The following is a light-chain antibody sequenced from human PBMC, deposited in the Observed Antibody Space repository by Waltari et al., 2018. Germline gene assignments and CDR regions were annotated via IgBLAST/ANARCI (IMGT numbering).Light chain of an antibody. Sequence: QSALTQPPSVSGSPGQSVTNPCTGALGTSNLVSWYHQPTGTVPKLILFHSSERPSGTSTRFAGSRSGNTASLTISGLQSEDEADYYCCSNNEGHTHVFGTGTRVTVL. CDR2: HSS. CDR3: CSNNEGHTHV. V-gene: IGLV2-23*01. CDR1: LGTSNL. J-gene: IGLJ1*01.